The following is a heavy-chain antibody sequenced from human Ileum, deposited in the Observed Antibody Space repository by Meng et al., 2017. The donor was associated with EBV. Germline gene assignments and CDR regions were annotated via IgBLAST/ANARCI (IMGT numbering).Heavy chain of an antibody. V-gene: IGHV4-39*07. CDR2: IFYRGNT. J-gene: IGHJ4*02. Sequence: HLQLQESGPGLVWPPETLPLTCSVSGDSMASSNYYWGWIRQSPGKALECIGTIFYRGNTFYNPSLKSRLTISVDTSKNEFSLNLRSVTAADTAVYYCVSAYDYGDYEAFAYWGLGSLVTVSS. D-gene: IGHD4-17*01. CDR3: VSAYDYGDYEAFAY. CDR1: GDSMASSNYY.